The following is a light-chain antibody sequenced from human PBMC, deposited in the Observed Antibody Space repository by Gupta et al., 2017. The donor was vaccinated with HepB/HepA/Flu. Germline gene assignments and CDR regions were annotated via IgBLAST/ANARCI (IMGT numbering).Light chain of an antibody. CDR1: QSVGTN. CDR2: GAS. Sequence: ETVMTQSPATLSVSPGERVTLSCRASQSVGTNLAWYQQKPGQAPRLLIHGASTRAIGIPARFSGSGSGTDFTLSISSLQSEDFAVYYCHQYNNWPPWTFGQGTKVE. J-gene: IGKJ1*01. V-gene: IGKV3-15*01. CDR3: HQYNNWPPWT.